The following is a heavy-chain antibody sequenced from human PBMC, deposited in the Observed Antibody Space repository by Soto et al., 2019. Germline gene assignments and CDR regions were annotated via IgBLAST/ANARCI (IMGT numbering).Heavy chain of an antibody. D-gene: IGHD2-2*01. CDR2: INEDGRVQ. CDR1: GFTFSTYW. V-gene: IGHV3-7*01. CDR3: ARDRGWNNGVPPGASDY. J-gene: IGHJ4*02. Sequence: GGSLRLSCAASGFTFSTYWMTWVRQAPGRGMEWVANINEDGRVQYYVDSVKGRFTISRDNAKNSLYLQMNSLRAEDTAVYYCARDRGWNNGVPPGASDYWGQGTPVTVSS.